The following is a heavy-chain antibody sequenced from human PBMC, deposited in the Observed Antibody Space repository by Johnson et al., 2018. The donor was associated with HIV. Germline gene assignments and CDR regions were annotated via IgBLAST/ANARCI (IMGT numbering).Heavy chain of an antibody. CDR2: ISYDGSNK. V-gene: IGHV3-30*03. Sequence: VQLVESGGGVVQPGRSLRLSCAASGFTFSSYGIHWVRQAPGKGLEWVAFISYDGSNKYYADSVKGRFTISRDNSKNTLYLQMNSLRAEDTAVYYCAREELEPDVFDIWGQGTMVTVSS. CDR3: AREELEPDVFDI. D-gene: IGHD1-1*01. J-gene: IGHJ3*02. CDR1: GFTFSSYG.